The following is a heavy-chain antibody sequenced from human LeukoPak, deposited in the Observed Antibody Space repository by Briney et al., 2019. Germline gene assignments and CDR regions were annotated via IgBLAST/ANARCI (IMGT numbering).Heavy chain of an antibody. J-gene: IGHJ3*02. CDR3: ARDLAAAGAFDAFDI. D-gene: IGHD6-13*01. Sequence: SETLSLTCAVYGGSFSGYYWSWIRQPPGKGLEWIGEINHSGSTNYNPSLKSRVTISVDTSKNQFSLKLSSVTAADTAVYYCARDLAAAGAFDAFDIWGQGTMVTVSS. V-gene: IGHV4-34*01. CDR2: INHSGST. CDR1: GGSFSGYY.